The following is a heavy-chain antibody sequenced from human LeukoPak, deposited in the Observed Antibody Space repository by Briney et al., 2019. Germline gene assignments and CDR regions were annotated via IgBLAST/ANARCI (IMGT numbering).Heavy chain of an antibody. D-gene: IGHD3-16*01. CDR2: INPHSGDT. Sequence: ASVKVSFKASGYTFPGYYMHWVRQAPGQGLEWMGWINPHSGDTNYAQKFQGRVTMTRDTSISTAYMELSSLRSDDTAVYYCTARRYTYASTFDYWGQGTLVAVSS. J-gene: IGHJ4*02. V-gene: IGHV1-2*02. CDR3: TARRYTYASTFDY. CDR1: GYTFPGYY.